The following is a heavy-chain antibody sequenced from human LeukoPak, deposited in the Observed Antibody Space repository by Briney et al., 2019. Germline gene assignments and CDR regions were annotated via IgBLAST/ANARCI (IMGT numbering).Heavy chain of an antibody. CDR2: TSSSDAGT. D-gene: IGHD2-8*01. CDR1: GFPLSSYA. V-gene: IGHV3-23*01. J-gene: IGHJ4*02. CDR3: ARDNPMVYATYDH. Sequence: GGSLRLSCAAFGFPLSSYAMSWVRQAPGKGLEWVSATSSSDAGTYHADSVRGRFTISRDNSKNTLYLQMNSLRVDDTAVYYCARDNPMVYATYDHWGQGTLVTVSS.